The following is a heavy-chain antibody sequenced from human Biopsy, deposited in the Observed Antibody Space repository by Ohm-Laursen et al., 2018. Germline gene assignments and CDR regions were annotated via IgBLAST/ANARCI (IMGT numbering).Heavy chain of an antibody. D-gene: IGHD3-22*01. CDR3: AHAIYFDSSAYYFDS. V-gene: IGHV2-5*01. Sequence: TQTLTLTGTVSGFSLTTTGVGVGWIRQPPGKALEWLALSYWNGDKRSSPSLRSRLTITNDTSKNQVVLTLINMDPMDTATYYCAHAIYFDSSAYYFDSWGQGTLVTFSS. CDR2: SYWNGDK. J-gene: IGHJ4*02. CDR1: GFSLTTTGVG.